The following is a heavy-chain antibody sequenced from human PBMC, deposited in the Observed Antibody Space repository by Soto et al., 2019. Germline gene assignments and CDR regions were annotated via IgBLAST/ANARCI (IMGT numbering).Heavy chain of an antibody. CDR3: AKGSDGDYVYWYFDL. V-gene: IGHV3-9*01. J-gene: IGHJ2*01. CDR2: ISWNSGSI. CDR1: GFTFDDYA. Sequence: EVQLVESGGGLVQPGRSLRLSCAASGFTFDDYAMHWVRQAPGKGLEWVSGISWNSGSIGYADSVKGRFTISRDNAKNSLYLQMNSLRAEDTALYYCAKGSDGDYVYWYFDLWGHGSLVTVSS. D-gene: IGHD4-17*01.